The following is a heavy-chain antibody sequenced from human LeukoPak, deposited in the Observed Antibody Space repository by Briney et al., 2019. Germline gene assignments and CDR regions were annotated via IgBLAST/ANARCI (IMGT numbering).Heavy chain of an antibody. CDR2: FHYSGST. Sequence: SETLSLTCTVSGYSIISGYSWEWIRQPPGKGLEWIGSFHYSGSTYYNPSLMSRVTISGDTSKNQYSLRLSSVTAADTAVYYCARAYCSSTSCYTEGWFDPWGQGTLVTVSS. V-gene: IGHV4-38-2*02. CDR1: GYSIISGYS. J-gene: IGHJ5*02. D-gene: IGHD2-2*02. CDR3: ARAYCSSTSCYTEGWFDP.